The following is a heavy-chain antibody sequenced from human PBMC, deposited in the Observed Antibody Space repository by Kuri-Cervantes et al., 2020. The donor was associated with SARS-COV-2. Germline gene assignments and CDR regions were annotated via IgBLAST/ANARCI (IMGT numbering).Heavy chain of an antibody. CDR3: ARESQRYSSAWKGYMDV. J-gene: IGHJ6*03. Sequence: LSLTCAASGFTFSSYSMNWVRQAPGKGLEWVSSISSSSSYIYYADPVKGRFTISRDNAKNSLYLQMNSLRVEDTAVYYCARESQRYSSAWKGYMDVWGKGTTVTVSS. V-gene: IGHV3-21*01. CDR1: GFTFSSYS. CDR2: ISSSSSYI. D-gene: IGHD6-19*01.